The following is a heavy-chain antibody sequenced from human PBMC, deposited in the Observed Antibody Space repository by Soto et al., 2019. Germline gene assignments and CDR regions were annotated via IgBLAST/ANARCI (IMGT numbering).Heavy chain of an antibody. Sequence: ASVKLSCKGSVYAFTGYYMHWLRQAPIQGLEWKGLINPNIGGTNYSQTFKGWVTMTRDTSISTAYMELSRLRSDDTAVYYCERDCSPAGSESSSWYCLFDPWGEGTLVTVSS. J-gene: IGHJ5*02. CDR1: VYAFTGYY. CDR2: INPNIGGT. CDR3: ERDCSPAGSESSSWYCLFDP. D-gene: IGHD6-13*01. V-gene: IGHV1-2*04.